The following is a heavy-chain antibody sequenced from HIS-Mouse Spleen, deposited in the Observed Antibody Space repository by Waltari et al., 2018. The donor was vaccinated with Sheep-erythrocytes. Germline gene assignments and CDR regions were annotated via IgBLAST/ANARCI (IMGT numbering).Heavy chain of an antibody. CDR2: IYYSGST. CDR3: ARDPLTGADY. Sequence: QVQLQESGPGLVKPSQTLSLPCTVSGDSISSGGYSWGWIRQHPGKGLEWIGYIYYSGSTYYNPSLKSRVTISVDTSKNQFSLKLSSVTAADTAVYYCARDPLTGADYWGQGTLVTVSS. V-gene: IGHV4-31*03. D-gene: IGHD7-27*01. CDR1: GDSISSGGYS. J-gene: IGHJ4*02.